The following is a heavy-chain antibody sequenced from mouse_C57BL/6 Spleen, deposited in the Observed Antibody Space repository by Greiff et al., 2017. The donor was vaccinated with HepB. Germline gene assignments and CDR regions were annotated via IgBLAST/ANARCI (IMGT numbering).Heavy chain of an antibody. CDR1: GYTFTDYN. V-gene: IGHV1-22*01. D-gene: IGHD2-4*01. Sequence: VQLQQSGPELVRPGASVKMSCKASGYTFTDYNMHWVKQSHGKSLEWIGYINPNNGGTSYNQKFKGKATLTVNKSSSTAYMELRSLTSEDSAVYYCARVDDYDDGFAYWGQGTLVTVSA. CDR3: ARVDDYDDGFAY. J-gene: IGHJ3*01. CDR2: INPNNGGT.